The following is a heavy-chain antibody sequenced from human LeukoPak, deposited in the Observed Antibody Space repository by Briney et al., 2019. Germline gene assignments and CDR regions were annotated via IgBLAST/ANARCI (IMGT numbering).Heavy chain of an antibody. J-gene: IGHJ6*04. Sequence: GASLKISCKGSGYRFTSYWIGWVRQMPGKGLEWMGIIYPGDSDTRYSPSFQGQVTISADKSISTAYLQWSSLKASDTAMYYCARHTTGGLWFGEPSYYYYGMDVWGKGTTVTVSS. CDR1: GYRFTSYW. CDR2: IYPGDSDT. V-gene: IGHV5-51*01. D-gene: IGHD3-10*01. CDR3: ARHTTGGLWFGEPSYYYYGMDV.